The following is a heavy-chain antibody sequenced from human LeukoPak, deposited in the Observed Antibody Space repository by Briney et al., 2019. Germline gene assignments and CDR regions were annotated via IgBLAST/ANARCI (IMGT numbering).Heavy chain of an antibody. CDR3: ASGSESYQVDY. CDR1: GGSISSYY. CDR2: IYYSGST. J-gene: IGHJ4*02. D-gene: IGHD1-26*01. Sequence: PSETLSLTCTVSGGSISSYYWSWIWQPPGKGLEWIGYIYYSGSTNYNPSLKSRVTISVDTSKNQFSLKLSSVTAADTAVYYGASGSESYQVDYWGQGTLVTVSS. V-gene: IGHV4-59*01.